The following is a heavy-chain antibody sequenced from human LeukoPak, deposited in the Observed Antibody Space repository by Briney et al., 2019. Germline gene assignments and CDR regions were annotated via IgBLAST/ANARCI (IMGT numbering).Heavy chain of an antibody. CDR1: GFTFSSYA. J-gene: IGHJ5*02. CDR3: AKDTGSHWGSWNWFDP. CDR2: ISGSGGTT. D-gene: IGHD7-27*01. V-gene: IGHV3-23*01. Sequence: PGGSLRLSCAASGFTFSSYAMSWVRQAPGKGLEWVSAISGSGGTTYYADSVKGRFTISRDNSKNTLYLQMNSLRAEDTAVYYCAKDTGSHWGSWNWFDPWGQGTLVTVSS.